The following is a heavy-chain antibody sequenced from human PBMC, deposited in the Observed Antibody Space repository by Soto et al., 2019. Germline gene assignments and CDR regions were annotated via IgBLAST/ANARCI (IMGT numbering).Heavy chain of an antibody. J-gene: IGHJ3*02. CDR1: GGSISSSSYY. D-gene: IGHD3-22*01. CDR2: IYYSGNT. V-gene: IGHV4-39*02. CDR3: ARDLGYYYDSIGLNRDHAVDI. Sequence: PSETLSLTCTASGGSISSSSYYWGWIRQPPGKGLEWIGSIYYSGNTYYNPSLKSRVTMSVDTSKNHFSLKLRSVSAPDTAVYYCARDLGYYYDSIGLNRDHAVDICGQGTRFTVPS.